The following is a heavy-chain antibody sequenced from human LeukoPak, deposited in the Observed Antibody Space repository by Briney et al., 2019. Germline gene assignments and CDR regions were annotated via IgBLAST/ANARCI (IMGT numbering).Heavy chain of an antibody. CDR2: ICDSGNI. CDR1: GVSIRNYC. J-gene: IGHJ4*02. Sequence: SETLSLTCTVSGVSIRNYCWNWIRQPPGTGLEWIGYICDSGNIDYKPSLKSRVTISVDTSKNQFSLKLTSATAADTAVYYCARWHSHGRYFDYWGQGALVTVSS. V-gene: IGHV4-59*01. CDR3: ARWHSHGRYFDY. D-gene: IGHD1-26*01.